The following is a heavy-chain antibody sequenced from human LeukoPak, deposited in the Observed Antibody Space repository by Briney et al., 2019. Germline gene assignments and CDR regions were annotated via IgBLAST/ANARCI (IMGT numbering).Heavy chain of an antibody. Sequence: GGSLRLSCAASGFTFSNYAMTWVRQAPGKGLEWVSVISGSGGSTYYADSVKGRVTISRDTSKSTLYLEMSSLRAEDTAIYYCAKNSYDYYYYAMDVWGQGTTVTVSS. V-gene: IGHV3-23*01. J-gene: IGHJ6*02. CDR2: ISGSGGST. D-gene: IGHD5-18*01. CDR1: GFTFSNYA. CDR3: AKNSYDYYYYAMDV.